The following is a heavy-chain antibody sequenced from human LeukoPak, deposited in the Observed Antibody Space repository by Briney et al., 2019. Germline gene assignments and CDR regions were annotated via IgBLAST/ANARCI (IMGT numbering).Heavy chain of an antibody. CDR3: ARHRSSWLIDY. J-gene: IGHJ4*02. D-gene: IGHD6-6*01. Sequence: GGSLRLSCAASGFTFSSYGMSWVRQAPGKGLEWVSARSGGGGSTFYADSVKGRFTISRDNSKNTLYLQMNSLRDEDTAVYYCARHRSSWLIDYWGQGTLVTVSS. V-gene: IGHV3-23*01. CDR2: RSGGGGST. CDR1: GFTFSSYG.